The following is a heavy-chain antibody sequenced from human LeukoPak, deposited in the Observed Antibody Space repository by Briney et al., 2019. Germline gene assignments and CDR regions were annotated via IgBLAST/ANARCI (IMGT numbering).Heavy chain of an antibody. CDR2: INHSGST. V-gene: IGHV4-34*01. CDR1: GVSFSGYY. J-gene: IGHJ3*02. D-gene: IGHD4-23*01. CDR3: ARSSTVADAFDI. Sequence: SETLSLTCAVYGVSFSGYYWSWLRHPPGKGLKWIGEINHSGSTNDNPSIKSRVTISVDTSKNQCSLKLSSVTAADTAVYYCARSSTVADAFDICGQGTMVTVSS.